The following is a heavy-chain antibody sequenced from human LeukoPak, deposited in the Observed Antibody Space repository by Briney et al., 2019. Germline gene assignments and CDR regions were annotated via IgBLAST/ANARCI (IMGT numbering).Heavy chain of an antibody. D-gene: IGHD1-1*01. CDR3: ARGSGTTQIYYYYYGMDV. CDR2: ISSSSSGSI. Sequence: KPGGSLRLSCAASGFTFNSYSMNWVRRAPGKGLEWVSSISSSSSGSIYYADSVKGRFAVARDSVKNSLYLYMNSLRAEDTAVYYCARGSGTTQIYYYYYGMDVWGQGTTVTVSS. J-gene: IGHJ6*02. CDR1: GFTFNSYS. V-gene: IGHV3-21*06.